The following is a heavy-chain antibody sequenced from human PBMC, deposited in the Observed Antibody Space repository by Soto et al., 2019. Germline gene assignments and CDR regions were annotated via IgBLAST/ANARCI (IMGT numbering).Heavy chain of an antibody. CDR1: GFTFSSYA. D-gene: IGHD3-16*01. CDR2: ISYDGSNK. CDR3: ARDGTDGGIYYYGMDV. V-gene: IGHV3-30-3*01. Sequence: GGSLRLSCAASGFTFSSYAMHWVRQAPGKGLEWVAVISYDGSNKYYADSVKGRFTISRDNSKNTLYLQMNSLRAEDTAVYYCARDGTDGGIYYYGMDVWGQGTTVTVSS. J-gene: IGHJ6*02.